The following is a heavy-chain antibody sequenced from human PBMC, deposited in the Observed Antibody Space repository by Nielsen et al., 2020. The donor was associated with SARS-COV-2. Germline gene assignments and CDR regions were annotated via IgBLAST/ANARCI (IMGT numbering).Heavy chain of an antibody. CDR2: INHSGST. V-gene: IGHV4-34*01. Sequence: SETLSLTCAVYGGSFSGYYWSWIRQPPGKGLEWIGEINHSGSTNYNPSLKSRVTISVDTSKNQISLKLSSVTAADTAVYYCASSTTVGVYWGQGTLVTVSS. CDR1: GGSFSGYY. CDR3: ASSTTVGVY. D-gene: IGHD4-23*01. J-gene: IGHJ4*02.